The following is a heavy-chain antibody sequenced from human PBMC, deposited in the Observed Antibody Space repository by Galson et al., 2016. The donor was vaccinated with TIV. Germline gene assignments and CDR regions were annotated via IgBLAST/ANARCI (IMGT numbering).Heavy chain of an antibody. J-gene: IGHJ4*02. V-gene: IGHV1-2*02. D-gene: IGHD7-27*01. CDR2: FNPDSGAT. CDR1: GYIFINYY. CDR3: ARVNWARAFDY. Sequence: SVKVSCKASGYIFINYYIHWVRQAPGQGLEWLGWFNPDSGATQYAQTFHGRVTMTRDTSISTAYMELRRRISDDTAVYNWARVNWARAFDYWGQGTQVTVSS.